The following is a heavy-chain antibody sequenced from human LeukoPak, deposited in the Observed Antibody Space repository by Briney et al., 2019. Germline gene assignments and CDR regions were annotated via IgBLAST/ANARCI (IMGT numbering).Heavy chain of an antibody. CDR3: ASAGYCSSTSCLGYFDY. V-gene: IGHV4-38-2*02. CDR2: IYHSGST. D-gene: IGHD2-2*01. CDR1: GYSISSGYY. J-gene: IGHJ4*02. Sequence: SETLSLTCTVSGYSISSGYYWGWIRQPPGKGLEWIGSIYHSGSTYYNPSLKSRVTISVDTSKNQFSLKLSSVTAADTAVYYCASAGYCSSTSCLGYFDYWGQGTLVTVSS.